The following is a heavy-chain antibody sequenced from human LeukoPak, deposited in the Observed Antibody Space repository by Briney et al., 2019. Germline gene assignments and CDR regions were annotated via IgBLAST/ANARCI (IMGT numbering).Heavy chain of an antibody. CDR3: ARGKYTSFDN. CDR1: GDSLFTDSVA. Sequence: SQTLPLTCAISGDSLFTDSVAWNWIRQSPSRGLEWLGRTYYRSKWSFDYAVSVKSRITINADTSKNQFSLQLNSVTPEDTAMYYCARGKYTSFDNWGQGILVTISS. V-gene: IGHV6-1*01. J-gene: IGHJ4*02. D-gene: IGHD2-2*01. CDR2: TYYRSKWSF.